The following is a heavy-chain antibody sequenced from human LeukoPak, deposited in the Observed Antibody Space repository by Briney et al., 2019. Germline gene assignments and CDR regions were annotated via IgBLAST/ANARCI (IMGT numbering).Heavy chain of an antibody. CDR3: AKAGPASTSCYPLCYYYYYMDV. Sequence: GGSLRLSCAASGFTFSSYGMHWVRQAPGKGLEWVAFIRYDGSNKYYADSVNGRFTISRDNSKNTLYLQMNSLRAEDTAVYYCAKAGPASTSCYPLCYYYYYMDVWGKGTTVTVSS. CDR2: IRYDGSNK. D-gene: IGHD2-2*01. V-gene: IGHV3-30*02. CDR1: GFTFSSYG. J-gene: IGHJ6*03.